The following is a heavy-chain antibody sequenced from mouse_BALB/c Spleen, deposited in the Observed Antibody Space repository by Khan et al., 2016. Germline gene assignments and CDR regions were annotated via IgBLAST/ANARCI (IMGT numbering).Heavy chain of an antibody. V-gene: IGHV3-2*02. CDR2: ISYSGST. J-gene: IGHJ2*01. D-gene: IGHD2-3*01. CDR1: GYSITSDYA. CDR3: ASGGYYDY. Sequence: EVQLQESGPGLVKPSQSLSLTCNVTGYSITSDYAWNWIRQFPGNKLEWMGYISYSGSTSYNQSLKSRISITRDTSKNQFFLQLNSVTTEDTATYYCASGGYYDYWCQGTTLTVSS.